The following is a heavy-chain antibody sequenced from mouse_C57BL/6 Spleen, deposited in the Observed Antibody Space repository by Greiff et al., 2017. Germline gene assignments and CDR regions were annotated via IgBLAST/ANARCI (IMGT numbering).Heavy chain of an antibody. J-gene: IGHJ3*01. D-gene: IGHD2-4*01. V-gene: IGHV5-9-1*02. CDR1: GFTFSSYA. CDR2: ISSGGDYI. Sequence: EVKLVESGEGLVKPGGSLKLSCAASGFTFSSYAMSWVRQTPEKRLEWVAYISSGGDYIYYADTVKGRFTIARDNARNTLYLQMGSLKSEDTDMYYCTRGDYDYTWFAYWGQGTLVTVSA. CDR3: TRGDYDYTWFAY.